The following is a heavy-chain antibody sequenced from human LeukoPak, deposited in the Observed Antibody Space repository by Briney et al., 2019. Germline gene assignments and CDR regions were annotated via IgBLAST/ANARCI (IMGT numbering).Heavy chain of an antibody. Sequence: GRSLRLSCAASGFTFDDYAMHWVRQAPGKGLEWVSGISWNSGSIGYADSVKGRFTISRDNAKNSLYLQMNSLRVEDTAVYYCAGGHSSGYYPIDYWGQGTLVTVSS. CDR3: AGGHSSGYYPIDY. CDR1: GFTFDDYA. CDR2: ISWNSGSI. V-gene: IGHV3-9*01. D-gene: IGHD3-22*01. J-gene: IGHJ4*02.